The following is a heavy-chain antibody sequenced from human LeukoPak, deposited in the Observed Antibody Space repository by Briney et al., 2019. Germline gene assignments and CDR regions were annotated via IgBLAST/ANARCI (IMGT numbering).Heavy chain of an antibody. CDR2: IYHSGST. V-gene: IGHV4-38-2*01. J-gene: IGHJ4*02. CDR3: ARHVVQLWLFDY. Sequence: PSETLSLTCAVSGYSISSGYYWGWIRQPPGKGLEWIGSIYHSGSTYYNPSLKSRVTISVDTSKNQFSLKLSSVTAADTAVYYCARHVVQLWLFDYWGQGTLVTVSS. D-gene: IGHD5-18*01. CDR1: GYSISSGYY.